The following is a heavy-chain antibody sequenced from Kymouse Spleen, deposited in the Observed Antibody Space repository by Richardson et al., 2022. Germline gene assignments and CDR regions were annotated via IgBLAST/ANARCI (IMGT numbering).Heavy chain of an antibody. D-gene: IGHD3-10*01. Sequence: EVQLVESGGGLVQPGGSLRLSCAASGFTFSSYDMHWVRQATGKGLEWVSAIGTAGDTYYPGSVKGRFTISRENAKNSLYLQMNSLRAGDTAVYYCARDRGYYGSGSFDYWGQGTLVTVSS. V-gene: IGHV3-13*01. CDR2: IGTAGDT. J-gene: IGHJ4*02. CDR1: GFTFSSYD. CDR3: ARDRGYYGSGSFDY.